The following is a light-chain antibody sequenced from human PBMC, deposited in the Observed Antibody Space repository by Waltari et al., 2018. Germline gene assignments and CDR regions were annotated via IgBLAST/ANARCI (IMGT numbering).Light chain of an antibody. CDR3: QSYDSGLRGV. J-gene: IGLJ1*01. Sequence: FVLTQPHSVSEYPGQSVTISCTRSSGSIATSFVQWYQKRPGRAPTAVIYEDNPRPSGVPDRFSGAIDTASNSASLTISGLRRDDEADYYCQSYDSGLRGVFGTGTKVTVL. CDR1: SGSIATSF. V-gene: IGLV6-57*04. CDR2: EDN.